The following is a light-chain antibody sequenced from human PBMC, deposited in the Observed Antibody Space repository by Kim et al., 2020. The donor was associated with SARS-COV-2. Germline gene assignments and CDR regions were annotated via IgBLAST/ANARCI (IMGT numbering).Light chain of an antibody. J-gene: IGLJ3*02. CDR1: SGRIGKY. Sequence: TFCISCPRRSGRIGKYVHWYQQRPGSSPPPVIYQLNQSPSRVPDRFSGSIDGSSSSASLTISGLKTEDEAYYYCQSYDSSSRNWVFCGGTKLTVL. CDR3: QSYDSSSRNWV. CDR2: QLN. V-gene: IGLV6-57*01.